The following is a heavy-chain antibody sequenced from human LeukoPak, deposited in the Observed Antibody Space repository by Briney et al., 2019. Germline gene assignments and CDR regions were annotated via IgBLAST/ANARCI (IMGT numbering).Heavy chain of an antibody. V-gene: IGHV3-53*01. CDR2: IYSGGST. CDR1: GFTVSSNY. J-gene: IGHJ4*02. CDR3: ARGMIVVVNAFDY. D-gene: IGHD3-22*01. Sequence: PGGSLRLSCAAPGFTVSSNYMSWVRQAPGKGLEWVSVIYSGGSTYYADSVKGRFTISRDNSKNTLYLQMNSLRAEDTAVYYCARGMIVVVNAFDYWGQGTLVTASS.